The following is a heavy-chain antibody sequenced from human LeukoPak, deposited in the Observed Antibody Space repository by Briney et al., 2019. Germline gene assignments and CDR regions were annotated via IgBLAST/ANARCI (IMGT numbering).Heavy chain of an antibody. CDR1: VFTFSSYA. CDR2: ISGSGGRT. CDR3: AKTPIKRELLPGYYFDY. D-gene: IGHD1-26*01. Sequence: GGSLRLSCAATVFTFSSYAMSWVRQAPGKGLEWVSAISGSGGRTYYADSVKGRFTISRDNSKNTLYLQMNSLRAEDTAVYYCAKTPIKRELLPGYYFDYWGQGTLVTVSS. J-gene: IGHJ4*02. V-gene: IGHV3-23*01.